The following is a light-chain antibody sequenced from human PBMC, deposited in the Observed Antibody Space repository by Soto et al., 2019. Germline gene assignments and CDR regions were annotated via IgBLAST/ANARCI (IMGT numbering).Light chain of an antibody. CDR2: AAS. CDR3: QQSSSWPQVT. CDR1: QSVNNY. J-gene: IGKJ4*01. V-gene: IGKV3-11*01. Sequence: EIVLTQSPPTLSLSPGERATLSCRASQSVNNYLAWYRQKPGQAPRLLIYAASNRATGIPARFSGSGSGTDFPLTISSLEPEDFTVYHCQQSSSWPQVTFGGGTRVEIK.